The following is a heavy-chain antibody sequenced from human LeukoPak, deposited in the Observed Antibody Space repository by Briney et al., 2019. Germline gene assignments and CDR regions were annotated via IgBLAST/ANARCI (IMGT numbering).Heavy chain of an antibody. CDR2: ISSSSSTI. CDR1: GFTFSSYS. V-gene: IGHV3-48*01. CDR3: ARDEAYDSSSFFVE. D-gene: IGHD3-22*01. J-gene: IGHJ4*02. Sequence: TGGSLRLSCAASGFTFSSYSMNWVRQAPGKGLEWVSYISSSSSTIFYADSVKGRFTISRDNAKNLLYLQMNSLRAEDTAVYYCARDEAYDSSSFFVEWGQGTLVTVSS.